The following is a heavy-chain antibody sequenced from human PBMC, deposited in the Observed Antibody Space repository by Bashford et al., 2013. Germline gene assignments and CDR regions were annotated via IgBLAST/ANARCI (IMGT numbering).Heavy chain of an antibody. V-gene: IGHV1-69*13. Sequence: SVKVSCKASGGTFSSYAISWVRQAPGQGLEWMGGIIPIFGTANYAQKFQGRVTITADESTSTAYMELSSLRSEDTAVYYCATGRGIPAAGEEYSFDYWGQGTLVTVSS. J-gene: IGHJ4*02. D-gene: IGHD6-13*01. CDR2: IIPIFGTA. CDR3: ATGRGIPAAGEEYSFDY. CDR1: GGTFSSYA.